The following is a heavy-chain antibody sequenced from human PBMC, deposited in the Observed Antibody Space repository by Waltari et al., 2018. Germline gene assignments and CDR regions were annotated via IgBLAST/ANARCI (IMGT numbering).Heavy chain of an antibody. D-gene: IGHD2-15*01. CDR3: ARDIGYCSGGNCYVYYYYYMDV. J-gene: IGHJ6*03. CDR2: ISSRSSAI. CDR1: GFTFSSYT. Sequence: EVQLVESGGGLVQPGGSLRLSCAASGFTFSSYTMNWVRQAPGKGLEWLSDISSRSSAIQYADSVMSRFTISRDNAKNSLYLQMNSLRDEDTAVYYCARDIGYCSGGNCYVYYYYYMDVWGKGTTVTVSS. V-gene: IGHV3-48*02.